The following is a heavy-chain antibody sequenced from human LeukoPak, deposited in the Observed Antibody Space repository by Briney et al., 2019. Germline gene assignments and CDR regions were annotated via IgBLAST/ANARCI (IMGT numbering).Heavy chain of an antibody. CDR1: GFTFSSFG. J-gene: IGHJ5*02. D-gene: IGHD2-21*01. CDR3: ARDYSPLSYVGDRYPLWWFDP. CDR2: IWFDGSKT. Sequence: PGGSLRLSRAASGFTFSSFGMHWVRQAPGKGLEWVALIWFDGSKTYYGDSVQGRFSISRDNSKNTLDLQMNSLRVEDTAVYYCARDYSPLSYVGDRYPLWWFDPWGQGTLVTVSS. V-gene: IGHV3-33*01.